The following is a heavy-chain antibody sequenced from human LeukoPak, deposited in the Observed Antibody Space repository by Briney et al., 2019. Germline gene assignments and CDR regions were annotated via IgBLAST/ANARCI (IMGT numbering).Heavy chain of an antibody. D-gene: IGHD5-24*01. CDR1: GGSISNYY. J-gene: IGHJ4*02. CDR2: IYYSGST. Sequence: KPSETLSLTCTVSGGSISNYYLSWVRQPPGKGLEWIGYIYYSGSTKYNPSLKSRVTISIDTSKNQFSLKLSSVTAADTAVYYCARDRGIGDNYHYYFDYWGQGTLVTVSS. V-gene: IGHV4-59*01. CDR3: ARDRGIGDNYHYYFDY.